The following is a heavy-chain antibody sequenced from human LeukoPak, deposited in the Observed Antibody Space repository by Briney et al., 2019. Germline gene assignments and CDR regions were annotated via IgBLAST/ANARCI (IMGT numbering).Heavy chain of an antibody. J-gene: IGHJ4*02. Sequence: PGGSLRLSCAASGFGFSNYDMTWVRQAPGKGLEWVSSITASGSRTYYADSVKGRFTVSGDNSKATLYLQLDSLRAEDRAVNYCAKSHRYNDYWGQGTLVSVSS. V-gene: IGHV3-23*01. CDR1: GFGFSNYD. CDR3: AKSHRYNDY. D-gene: IGHD1-1*01. CDR2: ITASGSRT.